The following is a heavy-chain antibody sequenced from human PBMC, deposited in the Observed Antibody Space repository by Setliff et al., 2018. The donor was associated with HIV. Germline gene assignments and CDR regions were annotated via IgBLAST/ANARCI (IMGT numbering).Heavy chain of an antibody. CDR1: GGSFTSSTYY. CDR3: ARPLNTSFNFGGDAFDI. J-gene: IGHJ3*02. D-gene: IGHD3-16*01. Sequence: SETLSLTCNVSGGSFTSSTYYWGWIRQPPGKGLEWIGSVHYSGSTYYNPSLGSRVTISVDTSKNQFSLELTSVTAADTAVYYCARPLNTSFNFGGDAFDIWGPGTMVTVSS. V-gene: IGHV4-39*01. CDR2: VHYSGST.